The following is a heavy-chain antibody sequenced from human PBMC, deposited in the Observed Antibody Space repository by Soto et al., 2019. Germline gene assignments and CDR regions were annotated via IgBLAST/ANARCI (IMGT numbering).Heavy chain of an antibody. CDR2: IYWDDDK. D-gene: IGHD2-15*01. CDR1: GFSLSTSGVG. V-gene: IGHV2-5*02. J-gene: IGHJ5*02. CDR3: AHRRSLPYCSGGSCYQNWFDP. Sequence: SGPTLVNPTQTLTLTCTFSGFSLSTSGVGVGWIRQPPGKALEWLALIYWDDDKRYSPSLKSRLTITKDTSKNQVVLTMTNMDPVDTATYYCAHRRSLPYCSGGSCYQNWFDPWGQGTLVTVS.